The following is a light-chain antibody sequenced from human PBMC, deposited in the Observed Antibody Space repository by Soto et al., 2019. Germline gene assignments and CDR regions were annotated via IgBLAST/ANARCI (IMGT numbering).Light chain of an antibody. V-gene: IGKV1-13*02. J-gene: IGKJ5*01. CDR3: QQFNSYPIT. CDR2: DVS. CDR1: QDIRGA. Sequence: AIQLTQSPSSLSASVGDRVTITCRASQDIRGALAWYQQKPGKAPKMLIYDVSTLESGVPSRFSGSSSGTDFTLTISSLQPEDFATYYCQQFNSYPITFGQGTRLEIK.